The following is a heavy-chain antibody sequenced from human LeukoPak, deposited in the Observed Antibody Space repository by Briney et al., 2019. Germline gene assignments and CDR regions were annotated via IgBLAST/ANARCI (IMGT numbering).Heavy chain of an antibody. CDR3: AREDRYCSSPACYAGIGY. Sequence: GGSLRLSCAASGFTFDDYTMHWVRQAPGKGLEWVSGISWNSGIIAYADSVKGRFTISRDNTKNSLYLQMNSLRAEDTALYYCAREDRYCSSPACYAGIGYWGQGTLVTVSS. CDR1: GFTFDDYT. CDR2: ISWNSGII. J-gene: IGHJ4*02. V-gene: IGHV3-9*01. D-gene: IGHD2-2*01.